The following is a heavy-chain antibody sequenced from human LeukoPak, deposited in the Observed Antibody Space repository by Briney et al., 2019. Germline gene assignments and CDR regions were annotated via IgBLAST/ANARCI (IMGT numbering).Heavy chain of an antibody. J-gene: IGHJ4*02. D-gene: IGHD5-18*01. V-gene: IGHV3-30-3*01. CDR2: ISFDGSNK. CDR3: ARDPWRVDTAMVPFDY. CDR1: GGTFSSYA. Sequence: SCKASGGTFSSYAMHWVRQAPGKGLEWVAVISFDGSNKYYADSVKGRFTISRDNSKNTLYLQMNSLRAEDTAVYYCARDPWRVDTAMVPFDYWGQGTLVTVSS.